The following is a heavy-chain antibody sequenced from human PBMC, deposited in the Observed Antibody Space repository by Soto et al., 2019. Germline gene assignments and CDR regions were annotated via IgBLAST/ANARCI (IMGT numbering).Heavy chain of an antibody. J-gene: IGHJ4*02. CDR3: GGSFTVRTDIGF. CDR2: ISAGNGNT. Sequence: ASVKVSCKASGYTFTSYGISWVRQAPGQGLEWMGWISAGNGNTKYSQKFQGRVTITRDTSASTAYMELSSLRSEDTAVYYCGGSFTVRTDIGFWGQGTLVTVAS. CDR1: GYTFTSYG. D-gene: IGHD3-10*01. V-gene: IGHV1-18*01.